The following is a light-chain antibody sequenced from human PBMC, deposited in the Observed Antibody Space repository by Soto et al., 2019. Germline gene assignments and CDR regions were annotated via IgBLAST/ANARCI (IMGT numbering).Light chain of an antibody. Sequence: DIQMTQSPSTLSASVGDRVTITCRASQRISRWLAWYQQKPGKAPKLLIYDASSLGSGVPSRVSGSGSGTEFTLTISRLQPDDFATYYCQQYNLYPWTVGQGTRVEIK. V-gene: IGKV1-5*01. CDR2: DAS. CDR3: QQYNLYPWT. CDR1: QRISRW. J-gene: IGKJ1*01.